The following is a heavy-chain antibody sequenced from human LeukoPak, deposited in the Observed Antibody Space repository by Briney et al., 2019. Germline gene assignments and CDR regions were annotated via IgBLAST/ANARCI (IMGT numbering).Heavy chain of an antibody. J-gene: IGHJ4*02. Sequence: SETLSLACTVSGGSISTYYWSWIRQPPGKGLEWIGYIYYSGSTNYIPSLLSRVTLSVDTSKNQFSLKLSSVTAADTAVYYCARGHSIASRLAYFDYWGQGTLVTVSS. CDR1: GGSISTYY. CDR3: ARGHSIASRLAYFDY. CDR2: IYYSGST. V-gene: IGHV4-59*08. D-gene: IGHD6-6*01.